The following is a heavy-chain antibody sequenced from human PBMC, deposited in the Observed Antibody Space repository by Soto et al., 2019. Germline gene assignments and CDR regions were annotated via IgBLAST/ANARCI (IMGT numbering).Heavy chain of an antibody. J-gene: IGHJ4*02. V-gene: IGHV3-23*01. CDR2: ISGSGDNT. CDR3: AREGYCSTTSCYTYFDS. CDR1: GFTFSSYA. Sequence: GGSLRLSCAASGFTFSSYAMSWVRQAPGKGLEWVSSISGSGDNTFYADSVKGRFTISRDNSKNTLHLQMSSLRGEDTAVYYCAREGYCSTTSCYTYFDSWGQGTLVTVSS. D-gene: IGHD2-2*02.